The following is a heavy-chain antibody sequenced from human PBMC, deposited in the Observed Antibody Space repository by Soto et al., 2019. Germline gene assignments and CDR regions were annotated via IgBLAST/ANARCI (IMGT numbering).Heavy chain of an antibody. Sequence: GGSLRLSCAASGFTFSSYGIHWVRQAPGKGLEWVAVISHDGSKTNYADSVKGRFTISRDNSKDTVYLQMNSLRAEDTAVYYCARTLYGDNVDYWGQGTLVTVSS. V-gene: IGHV3-30*03. CDR1: GFTFSSYG. CDR3: ARTLYGDNVDY. D-gene: IGHD4-17*01. CDR2: ISHDGSKT. J-gene: IGHJ4*02.